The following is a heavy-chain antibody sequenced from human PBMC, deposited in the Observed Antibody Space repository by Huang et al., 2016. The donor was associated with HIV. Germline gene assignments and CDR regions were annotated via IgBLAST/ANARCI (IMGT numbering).Heavy chain of an antibody. Sequence: LVESGGGLVRPGGSLRLSCAGSTVTFSAYWMTGVRQYPGQGLEWVASIRQDGSEKHYVDSVEGRFNISRDNGKKLLFLEMRSLGVDDTAVYFCATKADAMDVWGQGTTVIVSS. D-gene: IGHD2-8*01. CDR1: TVTFSAYW. CDR2: IRQDGSEK. V-gene: IGHV3-7*01. J-gene: IGHJ6*02. CDR3: ATKADAMDV.